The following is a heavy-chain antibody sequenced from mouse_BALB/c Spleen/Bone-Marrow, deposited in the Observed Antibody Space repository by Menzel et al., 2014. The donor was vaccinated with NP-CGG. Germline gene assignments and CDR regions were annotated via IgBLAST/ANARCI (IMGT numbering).Heavy chain of an antibody. CDR1: GISITTGNYR. J-gene: IGHJ2*01. CDR2: IYYSGTI. V-gene: IGHV3-5*02. CDR3: ARDYRYFDY. D-gene: IGHD2-14*01. Sequence: VQLQQSGPGLVKPSQTVSLTCTVTGISITTGNYRWSWIRQFPGNKLEWIGYIYYSGTITYNPSLTSRTTITRDTSKNQFFLEMNPLTAEDTATYYCARDYRYFDYWGQGTTLTVSS.